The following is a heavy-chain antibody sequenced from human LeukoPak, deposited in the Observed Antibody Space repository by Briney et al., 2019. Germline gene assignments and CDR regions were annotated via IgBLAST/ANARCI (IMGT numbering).Heavy chain of an antibody. CDR1: GFTVSSNY. Sequence: GGSLRLSCAASGFTVSSNYTSWVRQAPGKGLEWVSVIYSDGSTYYADSVKGRFTVSRDNSKNTLCLQINSLRAEDTSVYYCARGARGNYYFDYWGQGTLVTVSS. CDR3: ARGARGNYYFDY. V-gene: IGHV3-53*01. CDR2: IYSDGST. J-gene: IGHJ4*02. D-gene: IGHD1-26*01.